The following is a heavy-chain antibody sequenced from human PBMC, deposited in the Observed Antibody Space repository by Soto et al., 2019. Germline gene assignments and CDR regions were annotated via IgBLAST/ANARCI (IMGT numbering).Heavy chain of an antibody. CDR2: MNDSGNS. V-gene: IGHV4-34*01. CDR3: ARPFMYTRAIEY. Sequence: SETLSLTCAVYGGSFSGHSWTWIRQSPGKGLEWIGEMNDSGNSNYNPSLQSRVTISVDTSKNQFSLNLSSMTAADTAVYYCARPFMYTRAIEYWGQGTLVTVPQ. J-gene: IGHJ4*02. D-gene: IGHD6-13*01. CDR1: GGSFSGHS.